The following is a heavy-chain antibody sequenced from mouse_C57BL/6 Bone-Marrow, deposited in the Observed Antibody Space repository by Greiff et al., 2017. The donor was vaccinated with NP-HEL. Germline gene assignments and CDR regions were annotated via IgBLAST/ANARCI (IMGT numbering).Heavy chain of an antibody. V-gene: IGHV2-2*01. CDR1: GFSLTSYG. D-gene: IGHD4-1*01. CDR2: IWSGGST. J-gene: IGHJ1*03. CDR3: ASNWDWYFDV. Sequence: VQLVESGPGLVQPSQCLSITCTVSGFSLTSYGVHWVRQSPGKGLEWLGVIWSGGSTDYNAAFISRLSISKDNSKSQVFFKMNSLQADDTAIYYCASNWDWYFDVWGTGTTVTVSS.